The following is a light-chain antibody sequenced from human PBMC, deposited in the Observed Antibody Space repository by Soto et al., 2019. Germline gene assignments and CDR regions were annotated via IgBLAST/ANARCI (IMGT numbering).Light chain of an antibody. CDR2: GNS. CDR3: QSYDSSLKGVV. J-gene: IGLJ2*01. Sequence: QAVVTQPPSVSGAPGQRVTISFTGSSSNIGAGYDVHWYQQLPGTAPKLLIYGNSNRPSGVPDRFSGSKSGTSASLAITGLQAEDEADYYCQSYDSSLKGVVFGGGTKRTVL. V-gene: IGLV1-40*01. CDR1: SSNIGAGYD.